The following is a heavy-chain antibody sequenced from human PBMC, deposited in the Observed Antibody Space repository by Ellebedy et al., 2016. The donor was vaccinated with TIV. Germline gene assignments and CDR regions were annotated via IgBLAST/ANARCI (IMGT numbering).Heavy chain of an antibody. CDR2: IYTSGST. CDR1: GGSISSYY. D-gene: IGHD6-19*01. J-gene: IGHJ6*02. V-gene: IGHV4-4*07. CDR3: ARILPVPGYSSGWYYYGMDV. Sequence: SETLSLTXTVSGGSISSYYWSWIRQPAGKGLEWIGRIYTSGSTNYNPSLKSRVTMSVDTSKNQFSLKLSSVTAADTAVYYCARILPVPGYSSGWYYYGMDVWGQGTTVTVSS.